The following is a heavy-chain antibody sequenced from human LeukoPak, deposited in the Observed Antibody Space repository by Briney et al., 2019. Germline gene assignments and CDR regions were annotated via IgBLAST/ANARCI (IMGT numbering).Heavy chain of an antibody. J-gene: IGHJ6*02. CDR3: ARRSLRYCSGGSCYRGSRWYYGMDV. CDR1: GGSFSGYY. Sequence: SETLSLTCAVYGGSFSGYYWSWIRQPPGKGREWIGEINHSGSTNYNPSLKSRVTISVDTSKNQISLKLSSVTAADTAVYYCARRSLRYCSGGSCYRGSRWYYGMDVWGQGTTVTVSS. CDR2: INHSGST. V-gene: IGHV4-34*01. D-gene: IGHD2-15*01.